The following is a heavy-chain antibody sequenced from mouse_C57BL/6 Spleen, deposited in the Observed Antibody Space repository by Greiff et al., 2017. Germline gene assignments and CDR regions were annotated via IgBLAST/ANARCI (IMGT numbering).Heavy chain of an antibody. J-gene: IGHJ1*03. CDR3: ARNLGGSSYGRYFDV. V-gene: IGHV1-19*01. CDR2: INPYNGGT. Sequence: EVQLQQSGPVLVKPGASVKMSCKASGYTFTDYYMNWVKQSHGKSLEWIGVINPYNGGTSYNQKFKGKATLTVDKSSSTAYMELNSLTSEDSAVYYCARNLGGSSYGRYFDVWGTGTTVTVSS. CDR1: GYTFTDYY. D-gene: IGHD1-1*01.